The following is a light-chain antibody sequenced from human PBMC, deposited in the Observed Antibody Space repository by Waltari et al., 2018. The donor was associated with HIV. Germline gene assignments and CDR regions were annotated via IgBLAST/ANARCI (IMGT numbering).Light chain of an antibody. CDR2: SND. V-gene: IGLV1-44*01. CDR1: RSTIGRKT. Sequence: QSVLTQPPSASGPPGQRVTISCSGSRSTIGRKTVNWYQQLPGTAPTPLIYSNDQRPSGVPDRFSGSKSGTSASLAISGLQSEDEAGYYCAAWDVSLNGLVFGGGTKVTVL. J-gene: IGLJ2*01. CDR3: AAWDVSLNGLV.